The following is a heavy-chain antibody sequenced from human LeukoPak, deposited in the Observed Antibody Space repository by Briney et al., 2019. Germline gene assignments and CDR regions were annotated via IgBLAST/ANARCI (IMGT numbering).Heavy chain of an antibody. D-gene: IGHD4-17*01. CDR1: GGSFSGYY. CDR3: ARDYGLRRGAFDI. Sequence: SETLSLTCAVYGGSFSGYYWSWIRQPPGKGLEWIGEINHSGSTNYNPSLKSRVTISVDTSKNQFSLKVSSVTAADTAVYYCARDYGLRRGAFDIWGQGAMVTVSS. CDR2: INHSGST. V-gene: IGHV4-34*01. J-gene: IGHJ3*02.